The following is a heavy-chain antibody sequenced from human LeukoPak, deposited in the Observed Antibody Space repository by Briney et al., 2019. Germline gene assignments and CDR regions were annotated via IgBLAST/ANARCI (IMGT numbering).Heavy chain of an antibody. D-gene: IGHD3-22*01. V-gene: IGHV3-23*01. J-gene: IGHJ4*02. CDR1: GFTFNSYA. CDR2: ISSSGNNT. Sequence: GGSLRLSCAASGFTFNSYAMNWVRQAPGKGLEWVSTISSSGNNTYYTDSVKGRFTISRDNSKNTLFLQMNSLRVDDTAVYYCAKARYYDSSGPFDYWGQGTLVTVSS. CDR3: AKARYYDSSGPFDY.